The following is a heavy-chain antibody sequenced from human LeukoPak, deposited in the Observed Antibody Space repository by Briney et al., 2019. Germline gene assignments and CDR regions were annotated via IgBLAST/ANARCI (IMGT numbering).Heavy chain of an antibody. D-gene: IGHD6-13*01. CDR2: MNPNSGNT. Sequence: GASVKVPCKASGYTFTNYDINWVRQATGQGLEWMGWMNPNSGNTGYAQKFQGRVTITRDTSISTAYMELTRLRSDDTAVYYCARGRATAAGGDTLVLEYYWGQGALVTVSS. CDR1: GYTFTNYD. CDR3: ARGRATAAGGDTLVLEYY. V-gene: IGHV1-8*02. J-gene: IGHJ4*02.